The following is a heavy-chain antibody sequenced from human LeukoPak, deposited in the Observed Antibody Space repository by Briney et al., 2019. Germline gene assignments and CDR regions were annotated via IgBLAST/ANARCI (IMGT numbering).Heavy chain of an antibody. Sequence: SETLSLTCTVSGGSFSTYYWSWIRQPAGKGLEWIGRIYTTGSANYNPSLNSRVTMSVDTSKNQFSLKLSSVTAADTAVYYCATVPRVKNRGYSGYDGQSYYFDYWGQGTLVTVSS. V-gene: IGHV4-4*07. CDR1: GGSFSTYY. CDR2: IYTTGSA. D-gene: IGHD5-12*01. J-gene: IGHJ4*02. CDR3: ATVPRVKNRGYSGYDGQSYYFDY.